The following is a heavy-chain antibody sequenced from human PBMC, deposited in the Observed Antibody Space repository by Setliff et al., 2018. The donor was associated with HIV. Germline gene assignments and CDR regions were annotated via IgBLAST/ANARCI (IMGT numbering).Heavy chain of an antibody. D-gene: IGHD3-22*01. CDR2: ISTTGST. J-gene: IGHJ4*02. CDR1: GGSISSDY. CDR3: ARMSGGYSGGYFDY. Sequence: SETLSLTCTVSGGSISSDYWSWIRQPPGKGLEWIGYISTTGSTSYSPSPKSRVSISVDTAKNQCSLRLNSVTAADTAVYYCARMSGGYSGGYFDYWGQGTQVTVSS. V-gene: IGHV4-4*09.